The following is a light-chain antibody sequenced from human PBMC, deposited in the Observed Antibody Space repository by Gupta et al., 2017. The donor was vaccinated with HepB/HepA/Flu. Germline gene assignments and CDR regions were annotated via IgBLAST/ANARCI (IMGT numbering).Light chain of an antibody. V-gene: IGKV3-15*01. CDR2: GAS. J-gene: IGKJ4*01. Sequence: GERATLSCRASQSVSSNLAWYQQKPGQAPRLLIYGASTRATGIPARFSGSGSGTEFTLTISSLQSEDFAVYYCQQYNNWPLTFGGGTKVEIK. CDR1: QSVSSN. CDR3: QQYNNWPLT.